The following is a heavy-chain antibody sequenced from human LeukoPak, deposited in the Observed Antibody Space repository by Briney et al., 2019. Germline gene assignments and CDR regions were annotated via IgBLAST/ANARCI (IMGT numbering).Heavy chain of an antibody. D-gene: IGHD2-2*01. CDR2: IIPIFGTA. CDR3: ATLGDCSSTSCYSINKINWFDP. V-gene: IGHV1-69*13. J-gene: IGHJ5*02. Sequence: ASVKVSCKASGGTFSSYAISWVRQAPGQGLEWMGGIIPIFGTANYAQKFQGRVTITADESTSTAYMELSSLRSEDTAVYYCATLGDCSSTSCYSINKINWFDPWGQGTLVTVSS. CDR1: GGTFSSYA.